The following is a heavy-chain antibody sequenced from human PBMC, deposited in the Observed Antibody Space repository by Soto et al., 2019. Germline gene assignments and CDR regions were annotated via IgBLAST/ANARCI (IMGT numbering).Heavy chain of an antibody. J-gene: IGHJ6*02. CDR1: GFTFSSYG. CDR3: ARPPDYYYYYGMDV. CDR2: IWYDGSNK. V-gene: IGHV3-33*01. Sequence: QVQLVESGGGVVQPGRSLRLSCAASGFTFSSYGMHWVRQAPGKGLEWVAVIWYDGSNKYYADSVKGRFTISRDNSKNTLYLQMNSLSAEDTAVYYCARPPDYYYYYGMDVWGQGTTVTVSS.